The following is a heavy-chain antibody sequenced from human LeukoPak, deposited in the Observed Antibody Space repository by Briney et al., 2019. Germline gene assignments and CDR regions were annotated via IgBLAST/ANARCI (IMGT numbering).Heavy chain of an antibody. J-gene: IGHJ4*02. CDR1: GGSISSGGYY. D-gene: IGHD3-22*01. V-gene: IGHV4-31*03. CDR3: ARAYDSSGYYYMDY. Sequence: SETLSLTCTVSGGSISSGGYYWSWIRQHPGKGLEWIGYIYYGGSTYYNPSLKSRVTISVDTPKNQFSLKLSSVTAADTAVYYCARAYDSSGYYYMDYWGQGTLVTVSS. CDR2: IYYGGST.